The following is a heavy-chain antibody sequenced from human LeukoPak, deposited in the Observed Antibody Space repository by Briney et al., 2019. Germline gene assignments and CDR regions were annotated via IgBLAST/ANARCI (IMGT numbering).Heavy chain of an antibody. J-gene: IGHJ4*02. Sequence: NSGESPKISCKGSGYSFTSYWIGWVRQMPGKGLEWMGIIYPGDSDTRYSPSFQGQVTISADKSISTAYLQWSSLKASDTAMYYCARQSDSSGYPDYWGQGTLVTVSS. CDR2: IYPGDSDT. CDR1: GYSFTSYW. V-gene: IGHV5-51*01. D-gene: IGHD3-22*01. CDR3: ARQSDSSGYPDY.